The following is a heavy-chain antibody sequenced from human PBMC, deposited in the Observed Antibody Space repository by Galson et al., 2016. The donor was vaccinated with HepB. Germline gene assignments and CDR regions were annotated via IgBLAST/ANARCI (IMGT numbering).Heavy chain of an antibody. J-gene: IGHJ4*02. Sequence: TLSLTCSVSGVSIGTTDYYWGWIRQSPGKGLEWIGSYYYSGSTYYNPSLKSRVTIFVDTSKNQLPLKLRSVTASDTAAYYWVSGRARYTGKDIYFDSWGQGTVVTVSS. CDR1: GVSIGTTDYY. CDR2: YYYSGST. D-gene: IGHD2-2*02. V-gene: IGHV4-39*01. CDR3: VSGRARYTGKDIYFDS.